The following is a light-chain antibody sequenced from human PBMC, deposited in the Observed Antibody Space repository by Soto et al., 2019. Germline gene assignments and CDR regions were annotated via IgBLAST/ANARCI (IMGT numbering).Light chain of an antibody. Sequence: AIRMTQSPSSLSASTGDRVTITCRASQGISSYLAWYQQKPGKAPKLLIYAASSLQSGVPSRFSGSGSGTDFTLTISSLQPEDVAIYYCQKYNSGPLTFGGGTKVDIK. CDR1: QGISSY. CDR2: AAS. CDR3: QKYNSGPLT. V-gene: IGKV1-8*01. J-gene: IGKJ4*01.